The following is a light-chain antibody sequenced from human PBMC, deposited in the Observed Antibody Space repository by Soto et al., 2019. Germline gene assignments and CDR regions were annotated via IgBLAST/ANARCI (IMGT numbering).Light chain of an antibody. CDR2: DNN. Sequence: QSVLSQPPSASGTPGQRVTISCSGSSSNIGSNTVNWYQQLPEMAPKLLIYDNNQRPSGVPDRFSGSKSGTSASLAISGLQSEDEADYSCAAWDDSLNGWVFGGGTKLTVL. CDR3: AAWDDSLNGWV. CDR1: SSNIGSNT. J-gene: IGLJ3*02. V-gene: IGLV1-44*01.